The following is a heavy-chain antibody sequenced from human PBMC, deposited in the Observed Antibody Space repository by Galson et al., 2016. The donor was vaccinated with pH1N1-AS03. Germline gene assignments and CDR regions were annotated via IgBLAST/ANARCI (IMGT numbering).Heavy chain of an antibody. V-gene: IGHV1-69*04. CDR1: GGTFSTNG. CDR2: IIPMLGRG. D-gene: IGHD6-6*01. CDR3: TRERDSSSPSIFVY. Sequence: SVKVSRKASGGTFSTNGFTWVRQAPGQGLEWMGRIIPMLGRGNYAQMFQGRVTIIADISTSTTYMELRNLTSEDTAIYYCTRERDSSSPSIFVYWGQGTQVTVSS. J-gene: IGHJ4*02.